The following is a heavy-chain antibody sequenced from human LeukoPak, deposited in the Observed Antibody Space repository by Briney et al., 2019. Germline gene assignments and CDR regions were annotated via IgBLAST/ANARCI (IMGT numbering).Heavy chain of an antibody. D-gene: IGHD6-19*01. J-gene: IGHJ4*02. V-gene: IGHV4-39*07. CDR3: ARRHSSGWFYY. CDR2: VYYSGTT. CDR1: GGSITSSSYY. Sequence: PSETLSLTCSVSGGSITSSSYYWGWIRQPPGKALEWIGSVYYSGTTYYNPSLKSRVTISVDTSKNQFSLKVNSVTAADTAVYYCARRHSSGWFYYWGQGTLVTVSS.